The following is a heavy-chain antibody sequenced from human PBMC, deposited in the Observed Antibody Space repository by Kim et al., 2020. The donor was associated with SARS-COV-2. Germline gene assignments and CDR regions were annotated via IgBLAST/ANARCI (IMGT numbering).Heavy chain of an antibody. CDR3: ARGGWFRDN. V-gene: IGHV4-34*01. CDR1: GGSFSGYY. J-gene: IGHJ4*02. Sequence: SETLSRTCAVYGGSFSGYYWSWIRQPPGKGLEWIGEINHSGSTNYNPSLKSRVTISVDTSKNQFSLKLSSVTAADTAVYYCARGGWFRDNWGQGTLVTVS. D-gene: IGHD3-10*01. CDR2: INHSGST.